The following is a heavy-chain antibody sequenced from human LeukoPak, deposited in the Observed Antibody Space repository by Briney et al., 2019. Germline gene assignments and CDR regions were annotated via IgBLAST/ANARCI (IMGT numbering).Heavy chain of an antibody. CDR1: GFTFSSYA. CDR3: ARDPAVDAFDI. CDR2: ISYDGSNK. Sequence: PGGSLRLSCAASGFTFSSYAMHWVRQAPGKELEWVAVISYDGSNKYYADSVKGRFTISRDNSKNTLYLQMNSLGAEDTAVYYCARDPAVDAFDIWGQGTMVTVSS. J-gene: IGHJ3*02. D-gene: IGHD6-25*01. V-gene: IGHV3-30-3*01.